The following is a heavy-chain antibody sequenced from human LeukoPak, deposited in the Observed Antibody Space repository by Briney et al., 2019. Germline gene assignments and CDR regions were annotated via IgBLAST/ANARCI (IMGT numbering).Heavy chain of an antibody. CDR3: ARDPAGIAAAVFDY. D-gene: IGHD6-13*01. J-gene: IGHJ4*02. V-gene: IGHV3-30*04. CDR1: GFTFSSYA. CDR2: ISYDGSNK. Sequence: GGSLRLSCAASGFTFSSYAMHWVRQAPGKGLEWVAVISYDGSNKYYADSVKGRFTISRDNSKNTLYLQINSLRAEDTAVYYCARDPAGIAAAVFDYWGQGTLVTVSS.